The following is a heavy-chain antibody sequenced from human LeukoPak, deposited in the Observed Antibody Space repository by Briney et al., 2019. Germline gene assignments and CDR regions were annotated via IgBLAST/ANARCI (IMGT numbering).Heavy chain of an antibody. CDR2: INPNNGGT. J-gene: IGHJ4*02. V-gene: IGHV1-2*07. Sequence: ASVKVSCKTSGYTFTDYYIHWVRQAPGQGLEWMGWINPNNGGTIYAHKFQGRVTMTRDTSISTAYMELSRLRSDDTAVYYCASSGGYYYFDYWGQGTLVTVSS. D-gene: IGHD3-10*01. CDR3: ASSGGYYYFDY. CDR1: GYTFTDYY.